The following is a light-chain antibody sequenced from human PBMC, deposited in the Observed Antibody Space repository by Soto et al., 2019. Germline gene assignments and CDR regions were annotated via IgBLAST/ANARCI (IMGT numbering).Light chain of an antibody. Sequence: VMTQSPGTLSVSPGETATPSCGTSQSVSTNLAWYQQKPGQPPRLLIYDASTRATGIPARFRGSGSGTEFTLTISYLRPEDFAVYFCQQYHDWVTFGGGTKVEI. CDR2: DAS. CDR3: QQYHDWVT. J-gene: IGKJ4*01. V-gene: IGKV3D-15*01. CDR1: QSVSTN.